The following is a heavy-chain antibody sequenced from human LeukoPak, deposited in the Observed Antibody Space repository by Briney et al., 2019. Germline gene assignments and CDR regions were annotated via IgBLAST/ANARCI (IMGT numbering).Heavy chain of an antibody. J-gene: IGHJ4*02. CDR1: GFTFDDYA. V-gene: IGHV3-43D*03. D-gene: IGHD3-22*01. CDR2: ISWDGGST. CDR3: ATSAAHSGSALPLDY. Sequence: GGSLRLSCAASGFTFDDYAMHWVRQAPGKGLEWVSLISWDGGSTYYADSVKGRFTISRDNSKNSLYLQMNSLRAEDTALYYCATSAAHSGSALPLDYWGQGTLVTVSS.